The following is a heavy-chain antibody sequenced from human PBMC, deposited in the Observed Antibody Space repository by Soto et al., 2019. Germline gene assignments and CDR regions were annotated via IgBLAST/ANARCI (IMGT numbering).Heavy chain of an antibody. CDR2: INPNSGGT. V-gene: IGHV1-2*04. CDR1: GYTFTGYY. J-gene: IGHJ5*02. Sequence: GASVKVSCKASGYTFTGYYMHWVRQAPGQGLEWMGWINPNSGGTNYAQNFQGWVTMTRDTSISTAYMELSRLRSDDTAVYYCARDLENCSSTSCYGNWFDPWGQGTLVTVSS. D-gene: IGHD2-2*01. CDR3: ARDLENCSSTSCYGNWFDP.